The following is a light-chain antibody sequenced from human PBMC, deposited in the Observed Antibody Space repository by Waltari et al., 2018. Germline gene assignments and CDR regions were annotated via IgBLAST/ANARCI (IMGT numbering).Light chain of an antibody. J-gene: IGLJ1*01. CDR3: GTWDASLGGI. Sequence: QSVLTQPPSVSAAPGQTVTISCSADSSKIGNNYVSWYQHFPGTAPKLLIYENNGQPSGMPDRVSGTKSGTSATLGITGLQTGDEADYYCGTWDASLGGIFGTGTKVTVL. V-gene: IGLV1-51*02. CDR1: SSKIGNNY. CDR2: ENN.